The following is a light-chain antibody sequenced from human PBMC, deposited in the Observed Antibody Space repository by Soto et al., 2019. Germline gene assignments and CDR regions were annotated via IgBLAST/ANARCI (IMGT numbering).Light chain of an antibody. CDR3: QQYGSSPWT. V-gene: IGKV3-20*01. Sequence: EIVLTQSPGTLSLSPGERATLSCRASESVSSSYLAGYQQKPGQAPRLLIYGASGRATGTPDRFSGSGSGTDFILTISRLAPEDFALYYCQQYGSSPWTFGQGTKVEFK. CDR2: GAS. CDR1: ESVSSSY. J-gene: IGKJ1*01.